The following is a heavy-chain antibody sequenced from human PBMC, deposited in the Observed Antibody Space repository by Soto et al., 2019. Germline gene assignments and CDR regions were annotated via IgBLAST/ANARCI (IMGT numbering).Heavy chain of an antibody. V-gene: IGHV4-38-2*01. D-gene: IGHD6-13*01. Sequence: PSETLSLTCAVSGYSISSGYYWGWIRQPPGKGLEWIGSIYHSGSTYYNPSLKSRVTISVDTSKNQFSLKLSSVTAADTAVYYCARNFAGWQQLVWGPNWFDPWGQGTLVTV. CDR1: GYSISSGYY. CDR3: ARNFAGWQQLVWGPNWFDP. CDR2: IYHSGST. J-gene: IGHJ5*02.